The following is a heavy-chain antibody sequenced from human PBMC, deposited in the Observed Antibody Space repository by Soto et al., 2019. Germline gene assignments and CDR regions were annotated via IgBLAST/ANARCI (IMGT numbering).Heavy chain of an antibody. CDR1: GVSIFSHSYY. Sequence: QLQLQESGPGLVRPSETLSLTCTISGVSIFSHSYYWGWIRQAPGKGLEWIATINHSGSTYHNPSLKSRVTMSVDTSKNQFSLNLSSVTAADTAVYYCARRYAPIYSSGINHFDLWGQGTLVIVSS. V-gene: IGHV4-39*01. CDR3: ARRYAPIYSSGINHFDL. J-gene: IGHJ4*02. D-gene: IGHD3-22*01. CDR2: INHSGST.